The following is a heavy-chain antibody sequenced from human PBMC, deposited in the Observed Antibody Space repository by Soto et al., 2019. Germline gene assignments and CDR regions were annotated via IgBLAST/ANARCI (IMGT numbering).Heavy chain of an antibody. CDR1: GFTFSDYY. CDR3: ASLYGSGSYFGYYYGMDV. CDR2: ISSSGSTI. V-gene: IGHV3-11*01. Sequence: QVQVVESGGGLIKPGWSLRLSCAASGFTFSDYYMSWIRQAPGKGLEWVSYISSSGSTIYYADSVKGRFTISRDNAKNSLYLQMNSLRAEDTAVYYCASLYGSGSYFGYYYGMDVWGQGTTVTVSS. J-gene: IGHJ6*02. D-gene: IGHD3-10*01.